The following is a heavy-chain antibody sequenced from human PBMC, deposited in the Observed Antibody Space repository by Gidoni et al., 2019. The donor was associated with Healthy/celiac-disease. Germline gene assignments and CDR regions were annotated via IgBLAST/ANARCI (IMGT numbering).Heavy chain of an antibody. J-gene: IGHJ4*02. CDR2: INHSGST. D-gene: IGHD2-8*01. CDR1: GGSFSGYY. V-gene: IGHV4-34*01. Sequence: QVQLQQWGEGLVKPSETMSITGAVYGGSFSGYYWSWNRQPPGKGLWWIEEINHSGSTHYNPSLKSPLTISVDTSKNQFSLKLRSVTAADTAVYYCAEMLRDYWGQGTLVTVSS. CDR3: AEMLRDY.